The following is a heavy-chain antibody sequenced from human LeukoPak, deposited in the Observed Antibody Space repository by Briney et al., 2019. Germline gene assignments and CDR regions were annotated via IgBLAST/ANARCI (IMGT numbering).Heavy chain of an antibody. J-gene: IGHJ6*03. CDR1: VASFSSYY. V-gene: IGHV4-34*01. CDR3: ARGYYGSGSHCCHMDV. CDR2: INHSGST. Sequence: PSETLSLTCAVYVASFSSYYWSWIRQPPGKGLEWIGEINHSGSTNYNSSLKSRVTISVDTSKNQFSLKLSSVTAADTAVYYCARGYYGSGSHCCHMDVWGKGTTITVS. D-gene: IGHD3-10*01.